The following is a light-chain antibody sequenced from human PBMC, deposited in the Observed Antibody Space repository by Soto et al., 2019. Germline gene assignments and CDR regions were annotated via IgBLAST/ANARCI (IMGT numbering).Light chain of an antibody. Sequence: QSALTQPASVSGSPGQSITISCTGTSSDVGGYNYVSWYQQHPGKAPKLMIYDVSNRPSGVSNRFSGSKSGNTASLTISGLQAEDDDDYYCSSYTSSSLYVFVTGTKVTVL. V-gene: IGLV2-14*01. J-gene: IGLJ1*01. CDR3: SSYTSSSLYV. CDR1: SSDVGGYNY. CDR2: DVS.